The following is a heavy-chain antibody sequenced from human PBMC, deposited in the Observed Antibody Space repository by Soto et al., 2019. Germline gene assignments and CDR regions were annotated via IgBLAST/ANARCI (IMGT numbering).Heavy chain of an antibody. J-gene: IGHJ6*03. CDR3: AKEGRISSRTVYYYYYMDV. V-gene: IGHV3-9*01. Sequence: LRLSCAASGFTFDDYAMHWVRQAPGKGLEWVSGISWNSGSIGYADSVKGRFTISRDNAKNSLYLQMNSLRAEDTALYYCAKEGRISSRTVYYYYYMDVWGKGTTVTVSS. CDR1: GFTFDDYA. D-gene: IGHD2-2*01. CDR2: ISWNSGSI.